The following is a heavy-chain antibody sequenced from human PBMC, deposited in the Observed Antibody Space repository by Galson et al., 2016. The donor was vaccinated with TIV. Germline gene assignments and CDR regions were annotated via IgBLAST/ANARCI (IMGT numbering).Heavy chain of an antibody. Sequence: QSGAEVKKPGESLNISCEGSDSWVAWVRQKPGRGPEYMGVIYPRDSDTRYSPSFEGQVAISVDKSFTTAYLQWTSLKASDSAIYFCAAWRPGGWLDPWGQGTQVIVSS. D-gene: IGHD5-12*01. J-gene: IGHJ5*02. CDR3: AAWRPGGWLDP. CDR1: DSW. CDR2: IYPRDSDT. V-gene: IGHV5-51*03.